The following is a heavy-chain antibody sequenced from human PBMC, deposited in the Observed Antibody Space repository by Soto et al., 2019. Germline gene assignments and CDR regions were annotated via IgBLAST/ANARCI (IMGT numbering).Heavy chain of an antibody. Sequence: PSETLSLTCAAYGGSFSGYYWSWIRQPPGKGLEWIGEINHSGSTNYNPSLKSRVTISVDTSKNQFSLKLSSVTAADTAVYYCAATYDYVWGSYRPKFDYWGQGTLVTVSS. CDR3: AATYDYVWGSYRPKFDY. V-gene: IGHV4-34*01. D-gene: IGHD3-16*02. CDR1: GGSFSGYY. J-gene: IGHJ4*02. CDR2: INHSGST.